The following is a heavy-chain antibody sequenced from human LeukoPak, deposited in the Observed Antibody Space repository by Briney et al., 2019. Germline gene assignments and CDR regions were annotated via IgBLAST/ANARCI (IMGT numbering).Heavy chain of an antibody. J-gene: IGHJ3*02. CDR3: ARDTSGIVVVPAAMVDI. CDR2: ISGGGTSI. CDR1: GGSFSGYY. V-gene: IGHV3-11*04. Sequence: PSETLSLTCAVYGGSFSGYYWSWIRQAPGKGLDWVSYISGGGTSIYYADSVKGRFTISRDNAKNSLYLQMNSLRAEDTAVYYCARDTSGIVVVPAAMVDIWGQGTMVTVSS. D-gene: IGHD2-2*01.